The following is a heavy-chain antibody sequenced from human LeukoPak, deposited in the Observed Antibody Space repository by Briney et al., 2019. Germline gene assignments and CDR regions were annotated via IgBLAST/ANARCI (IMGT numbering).Heavy chain of an antibody. Sequence: GGSLRLSCAASGFTFSSYALTWVRQAPGKGLEWVSGISGSGIDTYYADAVKGRFTIPRDNSKNTLYLQMNSLRAEDTALYYCAKTSMHHSGSYTFDSWGQGTLVTVSS. CDR1: GFTFSSYA. V-gene: IGHV3-23*01. D-gene: IGHD3-10*01. J-gene: IGHJ4*02. CDR2: ISGSGIDT. CDR3: AKTSMHHSGSYTFDS.